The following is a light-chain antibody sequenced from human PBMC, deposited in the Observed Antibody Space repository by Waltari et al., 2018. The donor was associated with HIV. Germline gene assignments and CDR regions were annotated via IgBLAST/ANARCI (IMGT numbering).Light chain of an antibody. J-gene: IGLJ3*02. CDR3: QTWGTGIQV. V-gene: IGLV4-69*01. CDR2: LNSDGSY. CDR1: SRHSSYA. Sequence: QLVVTPSPSASASLGASVKFTCTQSSRHSSYAIACHQQQPEKAPRYLMKLNSDGSYIRGDGIPDRFSGSSSGAERYLTISSLQSEDEADYYCQTWGTGIQVFGGGTKLTVL.